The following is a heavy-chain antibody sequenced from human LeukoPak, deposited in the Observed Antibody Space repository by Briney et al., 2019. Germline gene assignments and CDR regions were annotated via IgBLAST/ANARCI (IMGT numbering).Heavy chain of an antibody. CDR3: ARVGVRDSYGLDY. J-gene: IGHJ4*02. V-gene: IGHV4-59*12. D-gene: IGHD5-18*01. CDR1: GGSISSYY. CDR2: IYHSGST. Sequence: PSETLSLTCTVSGGSISSYYWSWIRQPPGKGLEWIGYIYHSGSTYYNPSLKSRVTISVDRSKNQFSLKLSSVTAADTAVYYCARVGVRDSYGLDYWGQGTLVTVSS.